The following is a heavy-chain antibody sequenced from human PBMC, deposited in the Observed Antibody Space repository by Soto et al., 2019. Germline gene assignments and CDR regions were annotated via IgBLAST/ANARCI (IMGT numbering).Heavy chain of an antibody. CDR2: INPNSGGT. CDR1: GYTFTGYY. D-gene: IGHD2-15*01. CDR3: ARDRSCYDSSAFSACPYGMDV. Sequence: ASVKVSCKASGYTFTGYYMHWVRQAPGQGLEWMGWINPNSGGTNYAQKFQGWVTMTRDTSISTAYMERGRLGSDDTAVYYCARDRSCYDSSAFSACPYGMDVWGQGTTVTVSS. V-gene: IGHV1-2*04. J-gene: IGHJ6*02.